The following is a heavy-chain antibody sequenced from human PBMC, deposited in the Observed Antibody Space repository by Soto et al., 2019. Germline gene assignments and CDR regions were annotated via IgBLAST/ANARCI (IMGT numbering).Heavy chain of an antibody. CDR1: VASISSGGYY. D-gene: IGHD3-22*01. V-gene: IGHV4-31*03. CDR3: ARDSKYDTSGYPPWFAP. Sequence: QVQLQESGPGLVKPSQTLSLTCTVSVASISSGGYYWSWIRQHPGEGLEWIGYIYYSGSTSYNPSLKSRVTISVDTSKDQFSLKLSSVTDADTAVYYCARDSKYDTSGYPPWFAPWGQGTLVTVS. J-gene: IGHJ5*02. CDR2: IYYSGST.